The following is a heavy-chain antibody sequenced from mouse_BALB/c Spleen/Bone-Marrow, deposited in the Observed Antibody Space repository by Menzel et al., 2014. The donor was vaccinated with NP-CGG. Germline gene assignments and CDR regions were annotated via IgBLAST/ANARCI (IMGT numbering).Heavy chain of an antibody. J-gene: IGHJ4*01. CDR2: ISSGSSTI. CDR3: ARVVWYHAMDD. V-gene: IGHV5-17*02. CDR1: GFTFSSFG. D-gene: IGHD2-10*02. Sequence: DVMLVESGGGLVQPGGSRKLSCAASGFTFSSFGMHWVRQAPEKGLEWVAYISSGSSTIYYADTVKGRFTISRDNPKSTLILQITSLRSEDSAMYYCARVVWYHAMDDWGQGTSVTVSS.